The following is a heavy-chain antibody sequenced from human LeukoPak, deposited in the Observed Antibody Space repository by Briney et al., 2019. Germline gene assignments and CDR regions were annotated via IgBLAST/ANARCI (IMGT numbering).Heavy chain of an antibody. CDR2: ISGSGGST. Sequence: GGCLRLSCAASGFTFSSYAMSWVRQAPGKGLEWVSAISGSGGSTYYADSVKGRFTISRDNSKNTLYLQMNSLRAEDTAVYYCAKDLGYCSGGSCWGQGTLVTVSS. CDR1: GFTFSSYA. J-gene: IGHJ4*02. CDR3: AKDLGYCSGGSC. V-gene: IGHV3-23*01. D-gene: IGHD2-15*01.